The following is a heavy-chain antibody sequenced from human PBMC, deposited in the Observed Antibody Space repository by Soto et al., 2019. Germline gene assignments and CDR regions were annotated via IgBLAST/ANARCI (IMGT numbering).Heavy chain of an antibody. CDR1: GGTFSSYA. D-gene: IGHD6-13*01. J-gene: IGHJ6*02. CDR3: ARGQQLVLSYYYGMDV. CDR2: IIPIFGTA. V-gene: IGHV1-69*01. Sequence: QVQLVQSGAEVKKPGSSVKVSCKASGGTFSSYAISWVRQAPGQGLEWMGGIIPIFGTANYAQKFQGRVSITADESTSTACMELSSLRSEGTAVYYCARGQQLVLSYYYGMDVWGQGTTVTVSS.